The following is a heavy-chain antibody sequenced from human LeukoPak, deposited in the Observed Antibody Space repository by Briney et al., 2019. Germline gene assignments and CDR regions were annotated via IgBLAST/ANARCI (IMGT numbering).Heavy chain of an antibody. Sequence: GGTLRLSCAASGFTFSTYGMSWVRQAPGKGLEWVSTISGVGDATHYADSVKGRFTISRDNSKNTLDLQMNSLRAEDTAVYYCARDSLMLRGPLVIYYFDFWGQGTLVTVSS. D-gene: IGHD3-10*01. J-gene: IGHJ4*02. CDR2: ISGVGDAT. CDR1: GFTFSTYG. CDR3: ARDSLMLRGPLVIYYFDF. V-gene: IGHV3-23*01.